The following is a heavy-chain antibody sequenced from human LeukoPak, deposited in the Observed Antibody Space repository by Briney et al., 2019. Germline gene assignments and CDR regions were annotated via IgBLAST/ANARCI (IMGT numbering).Heavy chain of an antibody. J-gene: IGHJ4*02. D-gene: IGHD3-3*01. CDR3: ARKLTYYDFWSGYSQFDY. CDR2: IYYSGST. CDR1: GGSISSGDYY. Sequence: PSETLSLTCTVSGGSISSGDYYWSWIRQPPGKGLEWIGYIYYSGSTYYNPSLKSRVTISVDTSKNQFSLKLSSVTAADTAVYYCARKLTYYDFWSGYSQFDYWGQGTLVTVSS. V-gene: IGHV4-30-4*01.